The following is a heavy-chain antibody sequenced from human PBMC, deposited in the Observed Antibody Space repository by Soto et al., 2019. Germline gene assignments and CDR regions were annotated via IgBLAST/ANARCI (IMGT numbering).Heavy chain of an antibody. V-gene: IGHV3-30*18. CDR2: ISYDGSNK. D-gene: IGHD6-13*01. J-gene: IGHJ6*02. Sequence: GGSLRLSCAASGFTFSSYGMHWVRQAPGKGLEWVAVISYDGSNKYYADSVKGRFTISRDNSKNTLYLQMNSLRAEDTAVYYCAKDKLAAAGLRYYYYGMDVWGQGTTVTVSS. CDR1: GFTFSSYG. CDR3: AKDKLAAAGLRYYYYGMDV.